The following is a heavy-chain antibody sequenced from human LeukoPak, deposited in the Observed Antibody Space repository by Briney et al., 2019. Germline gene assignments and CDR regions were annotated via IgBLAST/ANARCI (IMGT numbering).Heavy chain of an antibody. Sequence: ASVKASCKASGYTFTSYGISWVRQAPGRGLEWMGWISAYNGNTNYAQKLQGRVTMTTDTSTSTDYLELSSLRSEDTAVYYCARDNSVRDEAWWFNPWGQGTLVTVSS. CDR2: ISAYNGNT. J-gene: IGHJ5*02. CDR1: GYTFTSYG. CDR3: ARDNSVRDEAWWFNP. D-gene: IGHD5-24*01. V-gene: IGHV1-18*01.